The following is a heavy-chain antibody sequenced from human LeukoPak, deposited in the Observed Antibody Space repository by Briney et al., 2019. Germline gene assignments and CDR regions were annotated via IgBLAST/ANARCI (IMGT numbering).Heavy chain of an antibody. D-gene: IGHD4-23*01. CDR3: ARNVDGGHGGPHVDAFDI. CDR2: IYPGDSDT. Sequence: GESLKISCRGSGYTFTNYWIGWVRQMPGKGLEWMGIIYPGDSDTRYSPSFQGQVTISADKSISTAYLQWSSLKASDTAMYYCARNVDGGHGGPHVDAFDIWGQGTMVTVSS. CDR1: GYTFTNYW. J-gene: IGHJ3*02. V-gene: IGHV5-51*01.